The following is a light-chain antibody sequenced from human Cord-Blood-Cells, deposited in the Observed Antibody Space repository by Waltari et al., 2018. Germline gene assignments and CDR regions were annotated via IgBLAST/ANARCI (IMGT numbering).Light chain of an antibody. Sequence: QSALTQPASVSGSPGQSITISCTGTSSDVGGYNYLSWYQQHPGNAPKLMIYDVSNRPSGVSNRFSGSKSGNTASLTISGLQAEDEADYYCSSYTSSSTLVFGGGTKLTVL. CDR1: SSDVGGYNY. V-gene: IGLV2-14*01. CDR3: SSYTSSSTLV. CDR2: DVS. J-gene: IGLJ2*01.